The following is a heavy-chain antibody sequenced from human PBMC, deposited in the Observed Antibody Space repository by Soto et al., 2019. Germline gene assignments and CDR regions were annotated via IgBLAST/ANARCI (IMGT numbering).Heavy chain of an antibody. CDR2: IDHDGPT. J-gene: IGHJ4*02. CDR1: GFTLSNYW. Sequence: EVQLVESGGGLVQPGGSLRLSCAGSGFTLSNYWMHWVRQAPGKGLEWVSRIDHDGPTDYADTVRGRFTISGYNAENTLYLHMNSLRPEDTSVYYCVRDRHGDYWSQGTLVTVSS. CDR3: VRDRHGDY. V-gene: IGHV3-74*01.